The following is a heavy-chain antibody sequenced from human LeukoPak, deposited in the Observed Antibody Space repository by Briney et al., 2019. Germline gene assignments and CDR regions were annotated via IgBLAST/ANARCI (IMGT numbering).Heavy chain of an antibody. D-gene: IGHD2-2*01. J-gene: IGHJ5*02. Sequence: PSETLSLTCTVSGYSISSGYYWGWIRQPPGKGLEWIGSIYYSGSTNYNPSLKSRVTISVDTSKNQFSLKLSSVTAADTAVYYCARVDQGVVVPAANWFDPWGQGTLVTVSS. CDR2: IYYSGST. CDR1: GYSISSGYY. CDR3: ARVDQGVVVPAANWFDP. V-gene: IGHV4-38-2*02.